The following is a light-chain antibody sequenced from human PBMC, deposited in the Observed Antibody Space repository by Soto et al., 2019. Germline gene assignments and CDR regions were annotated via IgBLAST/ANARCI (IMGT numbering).Light chain of an antibody. CDR1: QSVSSN. V-gene: IGKV3-15*01. Sequence: EIVMTQSPATLSVSPGERATLSCRASQSVSSNLAWYQQKPGQAPRLLIYGASTRATGIPARFSGSGSGTEFTLTICSLQSEDFAVYYCQQYNNWPPNDTFGQGTKLEIK. J-gene: IGKJ2*01. CDR2: GAS. CDR3: QQYNNWPPNDT.